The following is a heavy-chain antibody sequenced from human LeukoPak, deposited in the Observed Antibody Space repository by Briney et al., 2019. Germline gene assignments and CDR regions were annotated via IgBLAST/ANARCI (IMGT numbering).Heavy chain of an antibody. CDR1: GGSFSGYY. D-gene: IGHD6-6*01. J-gene: IGHJ4*02. Sequence: PLETLSLTCAVYGGSFSGYYWSWIRHPPGKGLEWIGEINHSGSTNYNPSLKSRVTISVGTSKNQLSLKLSSVTAADTAVYYCARGGGIEARLNYFDYWGQGTLVTVSS. CDR2: INHSGST. CDR3: ARGGGIEARLNYFDY. V-gene: IGHV4-34*01.